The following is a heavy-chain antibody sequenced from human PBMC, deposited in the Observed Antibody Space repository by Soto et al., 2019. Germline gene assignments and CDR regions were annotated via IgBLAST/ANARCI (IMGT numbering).Heavy chain of an antibody. CDR3: AIVIGGWYYFDY. CDR1: GYTFTSYA. D-gene: IGHD6-19*01. V-gene: IGHV1-3*01. Sequence: QVQLVQSGAEVKKPGASVKLSCKASGYTFTSYAMHWVRQAPGQRLEWMGWINAGNGNTKYSQKFQGRVTITRDTAASTAYMELSSLRSEDTAVYFCAIVIGGWYYFDYWGQGTLVTVAS. CDR2: INAGNGNT. J-gene: IGHJ4*02.